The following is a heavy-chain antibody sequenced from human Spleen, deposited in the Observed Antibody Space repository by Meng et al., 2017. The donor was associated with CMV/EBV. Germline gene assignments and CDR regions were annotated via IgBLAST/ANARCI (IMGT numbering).Heavy chain of an antibody. CDR3: ATGPIVVVPSAIKKTYSYYGMDV. CDR1: GYTFSSYG. CDR2: ISTYNDDT. J-gene: IGHJ6*02. V-gene: IGHV1-18*01. Sequence: ASVKVSCKASGYTFSSYGITWVRQAPGQGLEWMGWISTYNDDTDYAQKYQGRVTMTTDTSTNTAYMDLRSLRFADTAVYYCATGPIVVVPSAIKKTYSYYGMDVWGQGTTVTVSS. D-gene: IGHD2-2*01.